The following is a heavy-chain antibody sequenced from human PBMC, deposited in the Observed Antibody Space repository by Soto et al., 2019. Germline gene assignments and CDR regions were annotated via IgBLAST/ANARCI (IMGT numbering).Heavy chain of an antibody. CDR3: SRVGCSNSNCQTRGMDV. Sequence: SETLSLTCNVSGGPISNYYWSWVRQPAGKGLEWVGRIYSDGATNYSPSLKSRVFMSLDMSGNQFSLQLNSVTAADTAVYYCSRVGCSNSNCQTRGMDVWGQGTTVTVSS. J-gene: IGHJ6*02. D-gene: IGHD2-2*01. CDR1: GGPISNYY. CDR2: IYSDGAT. V-gene: IGHV4-4*07.